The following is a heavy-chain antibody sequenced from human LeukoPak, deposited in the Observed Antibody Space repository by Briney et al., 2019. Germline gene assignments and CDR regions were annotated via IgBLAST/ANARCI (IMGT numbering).Heavy chain of an antibody. J-gene: IGHJ4*02. D-gene: IGHD3-22*01. CDR3: ARGGHYYDSSGYYYSIDY. V-gene: IGHV3-20*04. CDR2: INWNGGST. Sequence: PGGSLRLSCAASGFTFDDYGMSWVRQAPGKGLEWVSGINWNGGSTGYADSVKGRFTISRDNSKNTLYLQMNSLRAEDTAVYYCARGGHYYDSSGYYYSIDYWGQGTLVTVSS. CDR1: GFTFDDYG.